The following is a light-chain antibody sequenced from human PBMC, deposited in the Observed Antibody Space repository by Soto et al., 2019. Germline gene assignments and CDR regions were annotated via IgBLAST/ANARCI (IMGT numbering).Light chain of an antibody. V-gene: IGKV3-11*01. CDR3: QQRSNWPT. J-gene: IGKJ1*01. CDR1: QSVSNY. Sequence: EIVFTQAPATLSFSPGERATLSCRASQSVSNYLAWYQQKPGQAPRLLIYDASNRATGIPARFSGSGSGTDFTLTISSLEPEDFAVYYCQQRSNWPTLGQGTKVDIK. CDR2: DAS.